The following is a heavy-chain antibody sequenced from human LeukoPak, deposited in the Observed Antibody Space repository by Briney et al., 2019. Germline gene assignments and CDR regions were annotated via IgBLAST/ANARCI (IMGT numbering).Heavy chain of an antibody. D-gene: IGHD3-10*01. V-gene: IGHV4-34*01. J-gene: IGHJ3*02. CDR1: GGSFSGYY. CDR3: AREDYYGSGSYLTAFDI. CDR2: INHSGST. Sequence: SETLSLTCAVYGGSFSGYYWSWIRQPPGKGLEWIGEINHSGSTNYNPSLKSRVTISVDTSKNQFSLKLSSVTAADTAVYYCAREDYYGSGSYLTAFDIWGQGTMVTVSS.